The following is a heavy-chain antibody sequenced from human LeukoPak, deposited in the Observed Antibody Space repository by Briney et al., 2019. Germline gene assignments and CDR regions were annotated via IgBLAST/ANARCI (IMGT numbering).Heavy chain of an antibody. CDR3: ARDPGSGYEEHFDY. Sequence: GGSLRLSCAASGFIFSDYYMSWIRQAPGKGLEWVSYISSSGSTMYYTDSVKGRFTISRDNAKNSLYLQMNSLRAEDTAVYYCARDPGSGYEEHFDYWGQGTLVTVSS. CDR2: ISSSGSTM. J-gene: IGHJ4*02. D-gene: IGHD5-12*01. V-gene: IGHV3-11*01. CDR1: GFIFSDYY.